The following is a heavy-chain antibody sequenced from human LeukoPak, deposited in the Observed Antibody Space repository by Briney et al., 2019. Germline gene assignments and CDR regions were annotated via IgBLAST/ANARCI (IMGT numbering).Heavy chain of an antibody. D-gene: IGHD6-13*01. CDR3: AKDPQKLARTGFDY. CDR2: INQDGSEK. V-gene: IGHV3-7*05. CDR1: GFTFAGYA. J-gene: IGHJ4*02. Sequence: GRSLRLSCAASGFTFAGYAMTWVRQAPGKGLEWVANINQDGSEKYYVDSVKGRTTISRDNAKNSLYLEMNSLRTEDTAVYYCAKDPQKLARTGFDYWGQGTLVTVSS.